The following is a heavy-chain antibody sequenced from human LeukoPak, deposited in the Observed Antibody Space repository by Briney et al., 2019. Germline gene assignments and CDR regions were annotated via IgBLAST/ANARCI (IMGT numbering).Heavy chain of an antibody. J-gene: IGHJ5*02. CDR1: GGXISSYY. D-gene: IGHD5-12*01. CDR3: ASGSSGYDP. Sequence: SETLSLTCTVSGGXISSYYWSWIRQPAGKGLEWIGRIYSSGTTIYNPSLKSRVTMSVDTSKNQFSLKLSSVTAADTAVYFCASGSSGYDPWGQGTLVTVSS. CDR2: IYSSGTT. V-gene: IGHV4-4*07.